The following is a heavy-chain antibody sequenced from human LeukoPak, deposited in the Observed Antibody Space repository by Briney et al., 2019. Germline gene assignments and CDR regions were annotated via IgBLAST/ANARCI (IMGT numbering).Heavy chain of an antibody. CDR1: RFTFSDYY. Sequence: GGSLRLSCAASRFTFSDYYMSWIRQAPGKGLEWVSYISSSGRIIYYADSVKGRFTISRDNSKNTLYLQMNSLRGEDTAVYSCARGQRRHIDMAPSFDYWGQGTLVTVSS. V-gene: IGHV3-11*04. CDR2: ISSSGRII. CDR3: ARGQRRHIDMAPSFDY. D-gene: IGHD5-24*01. J-gene: IGHJ4*02.